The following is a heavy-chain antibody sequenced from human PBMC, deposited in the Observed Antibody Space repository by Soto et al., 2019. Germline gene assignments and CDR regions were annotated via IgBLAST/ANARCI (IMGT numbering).Heavy chain of an antibody. V-gene: IGHV4-59*01. CDR2: IYYSGST. J-gene: IGHJ4*02. Sequence: PSETLSLTCTVSGGSISSYCWSWIRQPPGKGLEWIGYIYYSGSTNYNPSLKSRVTISVDTSKNQFSLKLSSVTAADTAVYYCAREGDGDFFDYWGQGTLVTVSS. CDR1: GGSISSYC. D-gene: IGHD4-17*01. CDR3: AREGDGDFFDY.